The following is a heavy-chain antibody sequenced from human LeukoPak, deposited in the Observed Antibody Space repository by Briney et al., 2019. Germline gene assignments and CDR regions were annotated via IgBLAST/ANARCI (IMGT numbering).Heavy chain of an antibody. CDR3: AKDRTGLYSSWN. D-gene: IGHD6-6*01. Sequence: SGGSLRLSCAASGFTFSSYAMSWVRQAPGKGLDWVSAISGSGGSTYYADSVKGRFTISRDNSKNTLYLQMNSLRAEDTAVYYCAKDRTGLYSSWNWGQGTLVTVSS. V-gene: IGHV3-23*01. J-gene: IGHJ4*02. CDR2: ISGSGGST. CDR1: GFTFSSYA.